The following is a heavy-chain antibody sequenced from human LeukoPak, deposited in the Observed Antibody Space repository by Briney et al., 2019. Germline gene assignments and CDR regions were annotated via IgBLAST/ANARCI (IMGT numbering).Heavy chain of an antibody. V-gene: IGHV3-7*03. D-gene: IGHD2-15*01. J-gene: IGHJ4*02. Sequence: GGSLRLSCAASGFTFSSYWMSWVRQAPGKGLEWVANIKQDGSEKYYVDSVKGRFTISRDNAKNSLYLQMNSLRAEDTAVYYCARDLYCSGGSCTDYWGQGTLVTVSS. CDR2: IKQDGSEK. CDR3: ARDLYCSGGSCTDY. CDR1: GFTFSSYW.